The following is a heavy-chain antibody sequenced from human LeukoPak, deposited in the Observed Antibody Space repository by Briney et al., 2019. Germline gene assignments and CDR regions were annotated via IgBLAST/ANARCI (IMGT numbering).Heavy chain of an antibody. J-gene: IGHJ6*03. V-gene: IGHV4-4*07. CDR1: GSSFSSYY. Sequence: PSETVSLTCSVSGSSFSSYYWSWIGQPAGKGLEWIGRIYTSGRTNYNPSLKSRVTMSVGTSTNQLSLRLRSVTAADTAVYYCAGSVGSGSFQTYNYYMDVWGKGTTVTISS. CDR2: IYTSGRT. D-gene: IGHD3-10*01. CDR3: AGSVGSGSFQTYNYYMDV.